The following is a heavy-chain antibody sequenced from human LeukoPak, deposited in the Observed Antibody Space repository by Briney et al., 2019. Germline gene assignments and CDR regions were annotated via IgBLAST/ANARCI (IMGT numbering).Heavy chain of an antibody. J-gene: IGHJ4*02. CDR3: AGWRGHNSGTFSGPLDY. D-gene: IGHD3-10*01. CDR1: GGTFSSYA. Sequence: SVKVSCKASGGTFSSYAISWVRQAPGQGLEWMGGIIPIFGTANYAQKFQGRVTITADESTSTAYMELSSLRSEDTAVYYCAGWRGHNSGTFSGPLDYWGQGTLVTVSS. CDR2: IIPIFGTA. V-gene: IGHV1-69*13.